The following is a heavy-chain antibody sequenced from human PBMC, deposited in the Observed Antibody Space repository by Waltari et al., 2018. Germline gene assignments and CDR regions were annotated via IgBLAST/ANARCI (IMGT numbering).Heavy chain of an antibody. CDR1: GGSISSYY. CDR2: IYTSGGT. Sequence: QVQLQESGPGLVKPSETLSLTCTVSGGSISSYYWSWIRQPAGKGLEWIGRIYTSGGTNYNPSLKSRVTMSVDTSKNQFSLKLSSVTAADTAVYYCAREPLRYFDPPGYFDYWGQGTLVTVSS. V-gene: IGHV4-4*07. D-gene: IGHD3-9*01. CDR3: AREPLRYFDPPGYFDY. J-gene: IGHJ4*02.